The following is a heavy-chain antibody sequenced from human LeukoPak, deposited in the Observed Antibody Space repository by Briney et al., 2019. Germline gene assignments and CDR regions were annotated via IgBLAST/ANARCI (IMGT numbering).Heavy chain of an antibody. Sequence: GGSLRLSCAASGFTFSSYAMHWVRQAPGKGLEWVALISYDGSNKYFADSVKGRFTISRDNAKRSVYLQMNSLGVEDTAVYYCARDIHSVAFDIWGQGTMVTVSS. J-gene: IGHJ3*02. CDR2: ISYDGSNK. V-gene: IGHV3-30*14. CDR3: ARDIHSVAFDI. CDR1: GFTFSSYA.